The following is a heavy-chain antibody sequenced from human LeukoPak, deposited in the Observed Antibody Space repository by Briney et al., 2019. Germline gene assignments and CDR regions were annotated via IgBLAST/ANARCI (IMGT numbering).Heavy chain of an antibody. CDR2: IKEDGSDK. Sequence: GGSLRLSCATSGFTFSSYWMTWARQAPGRGLEWVANIKEDGSDKYYVDSVKGRFTISRDNARNSLYLQMNSLRADDTAMYYCVRGGYYHIYWGQGTLVTVSS. V-gene: IGHV3-7*05. CDR3: VRGGYYHIY. J-gene: IGHJ4*02. CDR1: GFTFSSYW. D-gene: IGHD3-22*01.